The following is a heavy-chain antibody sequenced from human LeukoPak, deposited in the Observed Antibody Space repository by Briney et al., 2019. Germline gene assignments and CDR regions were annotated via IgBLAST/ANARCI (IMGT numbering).Heavy chain of an antibody. CDR2: IFNGGST. V-gene: IGHV3-53*05. J-gene: IGHJ6*03. CDR1: GFTRSSNY. D-gene: IGHD2-21*01. CDR3: ARLNCGGDCLYYYYYMDV. Sequence: PPGGAPRSSCAAPGFTRSSNYKSRGRPAPGKGAEGGSGIFNGGSTYYADSVKSRFTISRDNSKNTLYLQMNSLRAEDTAVYYCARLNCGGDCLYYYYYMDVWGKGTTVTVSS.